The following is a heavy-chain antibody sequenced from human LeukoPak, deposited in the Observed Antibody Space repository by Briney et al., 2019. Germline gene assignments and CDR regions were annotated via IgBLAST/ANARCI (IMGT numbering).Heavy chain of an antibody. J-gene: IGHJ4*02. Sequence: GESLKISCKGYGYTFTSYWIGWVRQMPGKGLEWMGIIHPGHSDTRYSPSFQGQVSVSADTSLNTAYLQWGSLKASDTAMYYCARSRSIAAAGIFDYWGQGTLVTVSS. CDR1: GYTFTSYW. D-gene: IGHD6-13*01. CDR3: ARSRSIAAAGIFDY. V-gene: IGHV5-51*01. CDR2: IHPGHSDT.